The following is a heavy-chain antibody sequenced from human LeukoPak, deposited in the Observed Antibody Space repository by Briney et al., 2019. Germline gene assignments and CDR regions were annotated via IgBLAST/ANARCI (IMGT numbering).Heavy chain of an antibody. CDR1: GFTFSSYS. V-gene: IGHV3-21*04. D-gene: IGHD3-22*01. Sequence: GGSLRLSCAASGFTFSSYSMNWVRQAPGKGLEWVSSISSSSSYIYYADSVKGRFTISRDNAKNSLYLQMNSLRAEDTAVYYCARGSYGGTYYYDSSGYYQILDIWGQGTMVTVSS. CDR2: ISSSSSYI. J-gene: IGHJ3*02. CDR3: ARGSYGGTYYYDSSGYYQILDI.